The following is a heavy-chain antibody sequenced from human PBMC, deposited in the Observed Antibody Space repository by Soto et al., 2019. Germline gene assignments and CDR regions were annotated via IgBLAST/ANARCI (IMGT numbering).Heavy chain of an antibody. J-gene: IGHJ4*02. D-gene: IGHD6-19*01. CDR1: GFTFSSYG. CDR3: ARDTIGAVAGRLGY. V-gene: IGHV3-33*01. Sequence: GGSLRLSCAASGFTFSSYGMHWVRQAPGKGLEWVAVIWYDGSNKYYADSVKGRFTISRDNSKNTLYLQMNSLRAEDTAVYYCARDTIGAVAGRLGYWGQRTLVTVSS. CDR2: IWYDGSNK.